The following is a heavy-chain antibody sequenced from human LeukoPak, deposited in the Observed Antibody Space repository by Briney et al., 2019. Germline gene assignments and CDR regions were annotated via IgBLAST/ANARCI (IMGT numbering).Heavy chain of an antibody. V-gene: IGHV4-31*03. J-gene: IGHJ3*02. CDR3: ARASTLRYFDWLLSDAFGI. CDR2: IYYSGST. Sequence: PSQTLSLTCTVSGGSISSGGYYWSWIRQHPGKGLEWIGYIYYSGSTYYNPSLKSRVTISVDTSKNQFSLKLSSVTAADTAVYYCARASTLRYFDWLLSDAFGIWGQGTMVTVSS. D-gene: IGHD3-9*01. CDR1: GGSISSGGYY.